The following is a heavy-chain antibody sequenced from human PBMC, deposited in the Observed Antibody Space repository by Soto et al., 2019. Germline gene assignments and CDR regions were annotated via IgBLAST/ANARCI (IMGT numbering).Heavy chain of an antibody. CDR2: IYYSGST. V-gene: IGHV4-61*01. D-gene: IGHD3-10*01. CDR1: GGSVSSGSYY. CDR3: ATGRVLYGSEY. Sequence: SETLSLTCTVSGGSVSSGSYYWSWIRQPPGKGLEWIGYIYYSGSTNYNPSLKSRVTISVDTSKNQFSLKLSSVTAADTALYYCATGRVLYGSEYWGQGTLVTVSS. J-gene: IGHJ4*02.